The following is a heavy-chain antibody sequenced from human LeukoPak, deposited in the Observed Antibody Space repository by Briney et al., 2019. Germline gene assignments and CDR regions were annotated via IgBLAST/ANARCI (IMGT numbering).Heavy chain of an antibody. D-gene: IGHD1-1*01. J-gene: IGHJ5*02. CDR2: ITPIIDVS. V-gene: IGHV1-69*02. Sequence: GASVKVSCKASGGALNSHIFTWVRQAPGQGLEWMGKITPIIDVSKYAQKFQGRLTITADKSTATVYMELSGLKSEDTAVYYCARVNWRGSQYNWFDPWGQGTLVTVSS. CDR3: ARVNWRGSQYNWFDP. CDR1: GGALNSHI.